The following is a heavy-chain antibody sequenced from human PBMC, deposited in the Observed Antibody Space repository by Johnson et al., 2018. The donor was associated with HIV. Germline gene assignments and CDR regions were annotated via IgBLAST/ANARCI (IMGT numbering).Heavy chain of an antibody. V-gene: IGHV3-30-3*01. CDR3: VRGSIAAHDAFDI. Sequence: QVQLVESGGGVVQPGRSLRLSCAASGFTFSSYAMHWVRQAPGKGLEWVAVISYDGSNKYYADSVKGRFTISRDNSKNTLYLQMNSLRAEDTAVYYCVRGSIAAHDAFDIWGQGTMVTVSS. J-gene: IGHJ3*02. D-gene: IGHD6-6*01. CDR2: ISYDGSNK. CDR1: GFTFSSYA.